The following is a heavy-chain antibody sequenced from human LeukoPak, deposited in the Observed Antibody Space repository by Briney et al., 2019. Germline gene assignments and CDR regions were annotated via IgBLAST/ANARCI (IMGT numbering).Heavy chain of an antibody. CDR3: ASLPSYSGSYLDY. J-gene: IGHJ4*02. V-gene: IGHV3-33*01. CDR1: GFTFSSYG. CDR2: IWYDGRNK. D-gene: IGHD1-26*01. Sequence: GGSLRLSCAASGFTFSSYGMHWVRQAPGKGLEWVAVIWYDGRNKYYADSVKGRFTISRDNSKNTLYLQMDSLRAEDTAVYYCASLPSYSGSYLDYWGQGTLVTVSS.